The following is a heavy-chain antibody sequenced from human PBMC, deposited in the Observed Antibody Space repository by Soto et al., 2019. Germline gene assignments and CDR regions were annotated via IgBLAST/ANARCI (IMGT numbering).Heavy chain of an antibody. D-gene: IGHD3-9*01. Sequence: EVQLVESGGGLVQPGGSLRLSCAASGFTVSSNYMSWVRQAPGKGLEWVSVIYSGGSTYYADSVKGRFTISRDNSKNTLYLQMNSLRAEDTAVYYCARLFTPYYDILTGYGTDAFVIWGQGTMVTVSS. J-gene: IGHJ3*02. CDR2: IYSGGST. CDR3: ARLFTPYYDILTGYGTDAFVI. CDR1: GFTVSSNY. V-gene: IGHV3-66*04.